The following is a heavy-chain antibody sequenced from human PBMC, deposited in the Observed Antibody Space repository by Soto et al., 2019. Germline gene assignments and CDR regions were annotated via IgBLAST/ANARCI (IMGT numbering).Heavy chain of an antibody. V-gene: IGHV5-10-1*01. CDR1: GYNFAGYW. CDR3: ARQIYDSDTGPNFQYYFDS. Sequence: PXESLTISWKGSGYNFAGYWITWVRQKPGKGLEWMGRIDPSDSQTYYSPSFRGHVTISVTKSITTVFLQWSSLRASDTAMYYCARQIYDSDTGPNFQYYFDSWGQGTPVTVSS. CDR2: IDPSDSQT. D-gene: IGHD3-22*01. J-gene: IGHJ4*02.